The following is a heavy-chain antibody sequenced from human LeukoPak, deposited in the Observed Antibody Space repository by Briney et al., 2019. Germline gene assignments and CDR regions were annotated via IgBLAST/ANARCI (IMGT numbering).Heavy chain of an antibody. V-gene: IGHV4-39*01. Sequence: SETLSLTCNVSGGSISRNSYYWAWIRQPPGKGLEWIGSVYYGGSTYNNPSLKSRVIMSVDTSKNQFSLKLTSLTAADTAVYYSARQGVRGPSDYWGQGTLVTVSS. CDR3: ARQGVRGPSDY. CDR1: GGSISRNSYY. D-gene: IGHD3-10*01. J-gene: IGHJ4*02. CDR2: VYYGGST.